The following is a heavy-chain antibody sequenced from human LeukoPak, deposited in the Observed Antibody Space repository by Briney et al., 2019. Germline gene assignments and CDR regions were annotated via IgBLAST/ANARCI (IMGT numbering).Heavy chain of an antibody. Sequence: PSETLSLTCTVSGGSIRSYYWSWIRQPPGKGLEWIGYIYYSGSTTYNPSLDSRVTISVDTSKSQFSLKLNSVTAADAAVYYCARVRSGWSGYFDFWGQGALVTVSS. D-gene: IGHD3-3*01. CDR3: ARVRSGWSGYFDF. J-gene: IGHJ4*02. CDR2: IYYSGST. V-gene: IGHV4-59*01. CDR1: GGSIRSYY.